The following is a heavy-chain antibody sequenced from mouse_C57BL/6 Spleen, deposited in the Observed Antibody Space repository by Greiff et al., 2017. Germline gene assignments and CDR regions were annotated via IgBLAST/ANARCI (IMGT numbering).Heavy chain of an antibody. J-gene: IGHJ3*01. CDR2: ISSGGDYI. V-gene: IGHV5-9-1*02. D-gene: IGHD2-3*01. Sequence: EVMLVESGEGLVKPGGSLKLSCAASGFTFSSSAMSWVRQTPEKRLEWVAYISSGGDYIYYADTVKGRFTISRDNARNTLYLQMSSLKSEYTAMYYCTRDGYYGWFAYWGQGTLVTVSA. CDR3: TRDGYYGWFAY. CDR1: GFTFSSSA.